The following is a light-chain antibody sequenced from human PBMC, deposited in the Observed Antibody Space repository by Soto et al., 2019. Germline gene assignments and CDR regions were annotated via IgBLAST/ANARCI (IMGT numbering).Light chain of an antibody. CDR3: QQANSCPLS. Sequence: DLHMTQSPSSVSASVGDRVTITCRASQGISSWLAWYQQKPGKAPKLLIYTVSSLQSGVPSRFSGSVSVTDFPLTFSSLQPEDFATYYCQQANSCPLSFGGGTKVEIK. V-gene: IGKV1-12*01. CDR2: TVS. CDR1: QGISSW. J-gene: IGKJ4*01.